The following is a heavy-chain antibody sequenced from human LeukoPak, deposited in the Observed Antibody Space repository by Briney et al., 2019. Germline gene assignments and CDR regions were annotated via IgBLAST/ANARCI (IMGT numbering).Heavy chain of an antibody. Sequence: GGSLRLSCAASGLTFSSYAMRWIRPAPGKGLEWVSSIGGGGTTSYADSAKGRFTISRDLYKTTVYLQMNSLRAEDTAVYYCARVQRSGYYYYGMDVWGQGTTVTVSS. CDR3: ARVQRSGYYYYGMDV. J-gene: IGHJ6*02. D-gene: IGHD1-26*01. CDR2: IGGGGTT. CDR1: GLTFSSYA. V-gene: IGHV3-23*01.